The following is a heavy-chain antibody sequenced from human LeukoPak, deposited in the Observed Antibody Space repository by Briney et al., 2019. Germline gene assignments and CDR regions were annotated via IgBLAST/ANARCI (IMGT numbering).Heavy chain of an antibody. D-gene: IGHD3-9*01. CDR2: ITGSGDST. V-gene: IGHV3-23*01. CDR3: AKWGDYDILTGYYVSDF. CDR1: GFIFRNYA. J-gene: IGHJ4*02. Sequence: GGSLRLSCAASGFIFRNYATSWVRQAPGKGLEWVSAITGSGDSTYYADSVKGRFTISRDNSKNTLYVETNTLRAEDTAVYYCAKWGDYDILTGYYVSDFWGQGTLVTVSS.